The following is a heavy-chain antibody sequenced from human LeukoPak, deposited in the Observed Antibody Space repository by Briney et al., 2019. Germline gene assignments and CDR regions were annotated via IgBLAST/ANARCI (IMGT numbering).Heavy chain of an antibody. CDR1: GGSFSGYY. J-gene: IGHJ6*02. CDR2: INRSGST. V-gene: IGHV4-34*01. CDR3: ARGVFLFYYYGMDV. D-gene: IGHD2-21*01. Sequence: SETLSLTCAVYGGSFSGYYWSWIRQPPGKGLEWIGEINRSGSTNYNPSLKSRVTISVDTSKNQFSLKLSSVTAADTAVYYCARGVFLFYYYGMDVWGQGTTVTVSS.